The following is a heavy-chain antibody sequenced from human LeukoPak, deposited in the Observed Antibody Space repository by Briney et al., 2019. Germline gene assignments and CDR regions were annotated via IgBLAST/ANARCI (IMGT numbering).Heavy chain of an antibody. CDR2: INHSGST. CDR1: GGSFSGYY. Sequence: PSETLSLTCAVYGGSFSGYYWSWIRQPPGKGLEWIGEINHSGSTNYNPSLKSRVTISVDTSKNQFSLKLSSVTAADTAVYYCARAGYQQHPSDYWGQGTLVTVSS. J-gene: IGHJ4*02. D-gene: IGHD2-2*01. CDR3: ARAGYQQHPSDY. V-gene: IGHV4-34*01.